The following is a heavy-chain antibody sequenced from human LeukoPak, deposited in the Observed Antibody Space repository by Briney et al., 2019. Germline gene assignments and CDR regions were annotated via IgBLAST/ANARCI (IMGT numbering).Heavy chain of an antibody. J-gene: IGHJ6*03. D-gene: IGHD6-25*01. CDR2: INPKSGAT. V-gene: IGHV1-2*06. CDR3: ARVAAGPYYYMDV. CDR1: GYTFNTYY. Sequence: ASVKVSCKASGYTFNTYYIHWVRQAPGQGLEWLGRINPKSGATNYGQQFQGRVTMTRDTSISTVYMDLGSLTSGDSAVYFCARVAAGPYYYMDVWGTGTAVTVSS.